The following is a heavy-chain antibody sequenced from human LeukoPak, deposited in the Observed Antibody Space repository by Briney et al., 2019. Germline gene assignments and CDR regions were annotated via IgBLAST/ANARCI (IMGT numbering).Heavy chain of an antibody. Sequence: ETLSLTCTVSGGSISSYYWSWIRQPPGKGLEWIGYIYYSGSTNYNPSLKSRVTISVDTSKNQFSLKLTSVTAADTAVYYCAREEITVITKYLHFYGMDVWGQGTTVTVSS. J-gene: IGHJ6*02. CDR1: GGSISSYY. D-gene: IGHD2-21*01. CDR3: AREEITVITKYLHFYGMDV. CDR2: IYYSGST. V-gene: IGHV4-59*12.